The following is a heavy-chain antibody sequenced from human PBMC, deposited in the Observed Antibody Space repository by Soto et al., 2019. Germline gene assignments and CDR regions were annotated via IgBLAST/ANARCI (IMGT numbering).Heavy chain of an antibody. J-gene: IGHJ3*02. CDR2: ISAYNGNT. CDR1: GYTFTSYG. Sequence: ASVKVSCKASGYTFTSYGISWVRQAPGQGLERMGWISAYNGNTNYAQKLQGRVTMTTDTSTSTAYMELRSLRSDDTAVYYCAIQKGYDYIWVHAFDIWGQGTMVTVSS. CDR3: AIQKGYDYIWVHAFDI. D-gene: IGHD3-16*01. V-gene: IGHV1-18*01.